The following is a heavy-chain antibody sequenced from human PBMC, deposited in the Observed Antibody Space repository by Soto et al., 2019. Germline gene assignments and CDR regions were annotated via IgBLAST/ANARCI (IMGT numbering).Heavy chain of an antibody. Sequence: QPGGSLRLSCVASGFTFGSYAMAWVRQAPGKGPEWVAIIGPSGSSTKYAESVRGRFTISRDIFENTVYLQMNSLRADDTAVYYCAKVYYYDSTGYYRHIDSWGQGTVVTVSS. CDR3: AKVYYYDSTGYYRHIDS. CDR1: GFTFGSYA. J-gene: IGHJ4*02. D-gene: IGHD3-22*01. CDR2: IGPSGSST. V-gene: IGHV3-23*01.